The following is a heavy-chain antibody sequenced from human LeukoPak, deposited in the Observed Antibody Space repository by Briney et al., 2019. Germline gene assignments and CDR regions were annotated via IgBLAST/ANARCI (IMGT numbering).Heavy chain of an antibody. CDR2: IRYDGSNK. CDR3: AKDLQVYDILTGYSSSDSGAH. J-gene: IGHJ4*02. Sequence: GGSLRLSCAASGFTFSSYGMHWVRQAPGKGLEWVAFIRYDGSNKYYADSVKGRFTISRDNSKNTLYLQMNSLRAEDTAVYYCAKDLQVYDILTGYSSSDSGAHWGQGTLVTVSS. D-gene: IGHD3-9*01. CDR1: GFTFSSYG. V-gene: IGHV3-30*02.